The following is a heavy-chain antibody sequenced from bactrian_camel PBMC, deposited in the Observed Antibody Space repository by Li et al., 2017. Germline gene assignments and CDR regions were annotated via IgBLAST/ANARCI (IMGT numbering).Heavy chain of an antibody. CDR2: IYSDGVT. CDR1: GYGISYNC. CDR3: AADRSVCALVRTGHGGPDKY. Sequence: HVQLVESGGGSVQAGGSLRLSCATSGYGISYNCVAWFRQAPGKEREGIASIYSDGVTYETDSVKGRFTISQNNAKNTVYLQMNSLKPEDTAMYYCAADRSVCALVRTGHGGPDKYWGQGTQVTVS. V-gene: IGHV3S53*01. D-gene: IGHD7*01. J-gene: IGHJ4*01.